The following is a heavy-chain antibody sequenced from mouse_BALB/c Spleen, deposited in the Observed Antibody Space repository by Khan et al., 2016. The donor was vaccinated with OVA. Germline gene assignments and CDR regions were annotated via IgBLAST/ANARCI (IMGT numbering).Heavy chain of an antibody. CDR1: GYTFTSYW. CDR3: ARDRIDY. CDR2: INPTSGYT. J-gene: IGHJ2*01. V-gene: IGHV1-7*01. Sequence: QVRLQQSGAELAKPGASVKMSFKASGYTFTSYWMHWIKQRPGQGLEWIGYINPTSGYTDYNQTFKDKATLTADKSSSTAYMQLNSLTSDDSAVYYCARDRIDYWGHGTTLTVSS.